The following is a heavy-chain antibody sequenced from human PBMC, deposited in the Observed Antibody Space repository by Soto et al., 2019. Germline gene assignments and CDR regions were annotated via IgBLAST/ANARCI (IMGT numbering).Heavy chain of an antibody. CDR3: ARGSWDDVSGHYYMDV. D-gene: IGHD1-1*01. CDR1: GDSVSSNSAG. V-gene: IGHV6-1*01. CDR2: TYYKSKWYY. J-gene: IGHJ6*03. Sequence: PSQTLSLTCDISGDSVSSNSAGWNWIRQTPSRGLEWLGRTYYKSKWYYTYAASVKSRITVSPDTSKYQFSLQLTFVTPEDTAVYYCARGSWDDVSGHYYMDVWDKGTTVTVSS.